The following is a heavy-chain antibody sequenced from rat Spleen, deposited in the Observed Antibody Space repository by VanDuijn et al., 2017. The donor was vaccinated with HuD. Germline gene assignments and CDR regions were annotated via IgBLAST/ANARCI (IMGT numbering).Heavy chain of an antibody. CDR2: IWTGGGT. Sequence: QVQLKESGPGLVQPSQTLSLTCTVSGFSLTSYHVSWARQPPGKGLEWLGVIWTGGGTTYNSLFKSRLSISRDTTKSQVLFKMKSRPTEDTATYYCARDGMVGPPFDYWGQGVLVTVSS. D-gene: IGHD3-1*01. CDR1: GFSLTSYH. J-gene: IGHJ2*01. CDR3: ARDGMVGPPFDY. V-gene: IGHV2-43*01.